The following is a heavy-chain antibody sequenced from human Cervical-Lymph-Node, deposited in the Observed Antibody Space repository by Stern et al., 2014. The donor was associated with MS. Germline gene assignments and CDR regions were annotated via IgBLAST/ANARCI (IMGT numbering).Heavy chain of an antibody. CDR1: GFTFRNFS. V-gene: IGHV3-74*02. CDR3: TKDTYGPEDY. CDR2: INRDGTTV. J-gene: IGHJ4*02. Sequence: EVQLVASGGGLVQPGASLRLSCVASGFTFRNFSMHWVRQGPGNGLVWVARINRDGTTVTQADSVKARSTISRDNAKNTLYLQMNSLRVEDTAVYYGTKDTYGPEDYWGQGTSVTVSS. D-gene: IGHD3-10*01.